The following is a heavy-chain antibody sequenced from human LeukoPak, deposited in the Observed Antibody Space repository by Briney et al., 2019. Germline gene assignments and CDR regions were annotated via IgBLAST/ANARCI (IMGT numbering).Heavy chain of an antibody. CDR1: GFTVNNYY. Sequence: GGSLTLSCIASGFTVNNYYMNWVRQAPGKGLEWVSIIYGGTHTSYSDSVKGRFVISRDNSENTLYLEMNSLRADDTAVYFCAREDDFRTLDVWGQGTMVIVS. D-gene: IGHD1-1*01. CDR2: IYGGTHT. J-gene: IGHJ3*01. V-gene: IGHV3-53*01. CDR3: AREDDFRTLDV.